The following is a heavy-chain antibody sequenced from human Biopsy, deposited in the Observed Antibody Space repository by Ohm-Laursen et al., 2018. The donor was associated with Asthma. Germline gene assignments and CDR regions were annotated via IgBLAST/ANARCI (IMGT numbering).Heavy chain of an antibody. J-gene: IGHJ1*01. Sequence: SLRLSCAASGFAVSRDHMFWVRQAPGKGLEWVSVIYSGGTSHTADSVRGRFTISRDYSKNTLYLQMHSLRAEDTAVYYCARGGGAHFQHWGQGTLVTVSS. V-gene: IGHV3-53*01. CDR2: IYSGGTS. CDR3: ARGGGAHFQH. CDR1: GFAVSRDH. D-gene: IGHD2-21*01.